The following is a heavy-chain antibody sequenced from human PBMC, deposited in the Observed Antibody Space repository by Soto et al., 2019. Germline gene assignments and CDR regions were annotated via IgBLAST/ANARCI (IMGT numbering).Heavy chain of an antibody. CDR2: IKHDGSEK. D-gene: IGHD4-4*01. Sequence: EVQLVESGGGLVQPGGSLRLSCAASGFSFNTYWMRWVRQAPGKGLEWVANIKHDGSEKYYVDSVKGRFTISRDNAKNSVHLQMNSLRAEDTAVYYCATATTDYTNSVAYWGQGTLVTVSS. CDR3: ATATTDYTNSVAY. J-gene: IGHJ4*02. V-gene: IGHV3-7*03. CDR1: GFSFNTYW.